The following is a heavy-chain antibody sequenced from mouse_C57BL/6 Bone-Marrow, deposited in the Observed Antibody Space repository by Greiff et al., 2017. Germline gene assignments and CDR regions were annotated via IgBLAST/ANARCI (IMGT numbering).Heavy chain of an antibody. V-gene: IGHV8-8*01. Sequence: QVTLKESGPGILQPSQTLSLTCSFSGFSLSTFGMGVGWIRQPSGKGLEWLAHIWWDDDKYYNPALKSRLTISKDTTKNQMFLKIANVDTADTDTYDSARRAEGCDDAAWFAYWGQGTLVTVSA. CDR2: IWWDDDK. J-gene: IGHJ3*01. CDR1: GFSLSTFGMG. CDR3: ARRAEGCDDAAWFAY.